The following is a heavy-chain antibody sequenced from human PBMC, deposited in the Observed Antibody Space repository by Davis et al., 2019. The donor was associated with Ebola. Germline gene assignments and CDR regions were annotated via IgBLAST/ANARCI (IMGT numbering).Heavy chain of an antibody. CDR1: GYTFSNFW. J-gene: IGHJ4*02. V-gene: IGHV5-51*01. CDR3: ARQESLYGSSDY. Sequence: GESLKISCKASGYTFSNFWIGWVRQMPGRGLELMGIIYPGDSDTRYSPSFEGQVTISVDRSISTAYLQWSSLKASDIAMYYCARQESLYGSSDYWGQGTLVTVSS. CDR2: IYPGDSDT. D-gene: IGHD2/OR15-2a*01.